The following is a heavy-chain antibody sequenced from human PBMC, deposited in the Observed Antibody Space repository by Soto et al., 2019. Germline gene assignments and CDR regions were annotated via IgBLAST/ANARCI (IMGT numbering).Heavy chain of an antibody. V-gene: IGHV4-31*03. Sequence: KTSETLSLTCTVSGGSISSGGYYWSWSRQHPGKGLEWIGYIYYSGSTYYNPSLKSRVTISVDTAKNQCSLRLSSVTAADTAVYYCARLFRSGYLSYCYGMDVLGQGTTVTVSS. CDR1: GGSISSGGYY. J-gene: IGHJ6*02. CDR3: ARLFRSGYLSYCYGMDV. D-gene: IGHD3-3*01. CDR2: IYYSGST.